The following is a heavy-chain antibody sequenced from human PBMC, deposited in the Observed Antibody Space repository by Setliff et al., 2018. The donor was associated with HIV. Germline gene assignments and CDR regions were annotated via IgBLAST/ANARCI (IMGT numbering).Heavy chain of an antibody. J-gene: IGHJ4*01. CDR2: IGSSNHGI. V-gene: IGHV3-48*02. D-gene: IGHD3-10*01. Sequence: GESLKISCAASGFNFKTYGMTWVRQASGKGLDWVAHIGSSNHGIHYTASVQGRFTVSRDNANNLLFLQMNNLRDEDTAVYYCASFYGDYGYWGHGTQVTVS. CDR3: ASFYGDYGY. CDR1: GFNFKTYG.